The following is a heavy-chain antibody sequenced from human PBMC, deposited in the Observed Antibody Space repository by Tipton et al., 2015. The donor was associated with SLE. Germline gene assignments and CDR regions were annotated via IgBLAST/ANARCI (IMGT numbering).Heavy chain of an antibody. Sequence: TLSLTCAVSGYSISSGYYWGWIRQPPGKGLEGIGSIYYSGSTYYNPSLKSRVTISVDTSKNQFSLKLSSVTAADTAVYYCARHGVAGVDYWGQGTLVTVSS. J-gene: IGHJ4*02. D-gene: IGHD2-15*01. CDR2: IYYSGST. V-gene: IGHV4-38-2*01. CDR3: ARHGVAGVDY. CDR1: GYSISSGYY.